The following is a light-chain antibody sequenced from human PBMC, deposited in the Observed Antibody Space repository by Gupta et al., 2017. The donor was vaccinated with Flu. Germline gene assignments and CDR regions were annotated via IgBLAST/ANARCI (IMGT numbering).Light chain of an antibody. V-gene: IGKV2-28*01. CDR1: HSLLHSNGYNY. CDR2: ECS. CDR3: IQARQTPFT. J-gene: IGKJ3*01. Sequence: DIEITHFQLFLSVPPEEQAHISCRSSHSLLHSNGYNYLNWYQQKPGQSPQLLIYECSKRASGVPDRFSGSGAGTVFTLKISRVDAEDVVVYYCIQARQTPFTFGHGTKVEIK.